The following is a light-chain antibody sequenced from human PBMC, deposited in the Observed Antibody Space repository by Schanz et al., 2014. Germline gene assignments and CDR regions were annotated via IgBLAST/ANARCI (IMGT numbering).Light chain of an antibody. V-gene: IGKV3-20*01. CDR1: QTVDSTY. CDR3: QQYSSSFRT. CDR2: SAS. Sequence: EIVLTQSPGTLSLSPGERATLSCRASQTVDSTYLAWYQQKPGHAPRILIISASSMSTGIPDRFSGSGSGTEFTLTISRLEPEDFAVYYCQQYSSSFRTFGQGTRVEI. J-gene: IGKJ1*01.